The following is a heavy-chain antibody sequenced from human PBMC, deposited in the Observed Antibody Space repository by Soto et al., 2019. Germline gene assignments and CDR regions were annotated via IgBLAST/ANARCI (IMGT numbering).Heavy chain of an antibody. CDR2: IWYDGSNK. V-gene: IGHV3-33*01. J-gene: IGHJ4*02. Sequence: QVQLVESGGGVVQPGRSLSLSCAASGFTFSSHGMHWVRQAPGKGLEWVAFIWYDGSNKYYADSVKGRFTISRDNSKRTLYLQMNSLTAEDTAVYYCARDLIAVAGGFDCWGQGALVTVSS. CDR1: GFTFSSHG. CDR3: ARDLIAVAGGFDC. D-gene: IGHD6-19*01.